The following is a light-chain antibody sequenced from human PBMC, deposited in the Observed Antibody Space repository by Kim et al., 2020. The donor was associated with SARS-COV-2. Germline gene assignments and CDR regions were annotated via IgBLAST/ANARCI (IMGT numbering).Light chain of an antibody. CDR3: QQYSSWPLT. CDR2: SAA. CDR1: QSIRSN. J-gene: IGKJ4*01. V-gene: IGKV3-15*01. Sequence: VFPGERATPSCRASQSIRSNLAWYQQKPGQAPRLLIYSAATRATGIPARFSGSGSGTEFTLTISSLQSEDFAVYYCQQYSSWPLTFGGGTKVDIK.